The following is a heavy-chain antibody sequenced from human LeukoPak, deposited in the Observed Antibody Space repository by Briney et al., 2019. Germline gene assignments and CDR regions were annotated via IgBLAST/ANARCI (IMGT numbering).Heavy chain of an antibody. CDR3: ARELGYSGSYRDAFDI. CDR1: GGSISSGSYY. CDR2: IYTSGST. Sequence: SETLSLTCTVSGGSISSGSYYWSWIRQPAGKGLEWIGRIYTSGSTNYIPSLKSRVTISVDTSKNQFSLKLSSVTAADTAVYYCARELGYSGSYRDAFDIWGQGTMVTVSS. J-gene: IGHJ3*02. V-gene: IGHV4-61*02. D-gene: IGHD1-26*01.